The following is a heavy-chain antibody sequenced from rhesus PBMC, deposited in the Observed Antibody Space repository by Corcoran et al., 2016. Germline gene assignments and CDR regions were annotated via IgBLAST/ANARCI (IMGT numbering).Heavy chain of an antibody. D-gene: IGHD4-29*01. CDR1: GGSIRSNW. CDR3: ARAPSGSPPL. CDR2: IEGNGGKT. J-gene: IGHJ4*01. Sequence: QVQLQETGPGLVKPSETLSLTCAVSGGSIRSNWWSWIRQPPGKGLEWIGDIEGNGGKTNYNHALKSRVTISRDASKNQFSLNLNFATAADTAVYYCARAPSGSPPLWGQGVLVTVSS. V-gene: IGHV4-80*01.